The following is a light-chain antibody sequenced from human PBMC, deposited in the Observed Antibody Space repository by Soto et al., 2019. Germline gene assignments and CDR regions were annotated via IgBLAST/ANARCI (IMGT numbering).Light chain of an antibody. CDR2: KAS. J-gene: IGKJ4*01. CDR3: QQYKSYPIT. V-gene: IGKV1-5*03. CDR1: QSISSW. Sequence: DIQMTQSPSTLSASVGDRVTITCRASQSISSWLAWYQQKSGKAPKLLIKKASNLESGVPSRFSGSGSGTEFTLTISSLQPDDFATYYCQQYKSYPITFGGGTKVEIK.